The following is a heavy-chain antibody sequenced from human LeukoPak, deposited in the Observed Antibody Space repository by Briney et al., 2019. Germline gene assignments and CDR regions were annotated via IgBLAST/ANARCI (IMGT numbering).Heavy chain of an antibody. CDR3: GRDLIDYGGNIVY. CDR2: TSGNNGYT. CDR1: GYTFNTYG. Sequence: ASVKVSCKASGYTFNTYGISWVRQAPGQGLEWMGWTSGNNGYTNYAQKLQGRVTMTTDTSTNTAYMELRSLRSDDTAVYYCGRDLIDYGGNIVYWGQGTLVTVSS. J-gene: IGHJ4*02. D-gene: IGHD4-23*01. V-gene: IGHV1-18*01.